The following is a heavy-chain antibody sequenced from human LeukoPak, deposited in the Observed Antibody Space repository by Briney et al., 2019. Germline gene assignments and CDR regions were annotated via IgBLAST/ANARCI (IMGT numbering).Heavy chain of an antibody. D-gene: IGHD4-17*01. CDR2: IKSRADGGTT. CDR3: TTDGALGTTVIPSDF. J-gene: IGHJ4*02. Sequence: GGSLRLSCAASGFTFSNAWMSWVRQAPGKGLEWVGRIKSRADGGTTDCAAPVKGRFTISRDDSKNTLYLQMNSLKTEDTAVYHCTTDGALGTTVIPSDFWGQGTLVTVSS. V-gene: IGHV3-15*01. CDR1: GFTFSNAW.